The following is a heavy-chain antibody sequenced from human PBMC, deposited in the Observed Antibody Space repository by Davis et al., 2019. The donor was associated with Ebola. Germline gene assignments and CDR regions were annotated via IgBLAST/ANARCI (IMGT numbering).Heavy chain of an antibody. V-gene: IGHV4-30-4*01. CDR1: GDSITSGDYL. CDR2: IYHSGSA. D-gene: IGHD6-19*01. J-gene: IGHJ4*02. Sequence: MPSETLSPTGTVPGDSITSGDYLWSRLRQSPGKGLAWNGYIYHSGSAYYNPSLKSRVAISVDTTKNQFSLNLSYVTAADTAVYFCARDDTGWNYFDNWGQGILVTVSS. CDR3: ARDDTGWNYFDN.